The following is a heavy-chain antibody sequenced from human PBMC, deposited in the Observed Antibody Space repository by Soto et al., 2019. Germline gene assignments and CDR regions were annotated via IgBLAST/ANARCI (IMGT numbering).Heavy chain of an antibody. Sequence: SETLSLTCAVSGYSISSGYYWGWIRQPPGKGLEWLGTTYYGASSYYNPSLRSRITILLDASTNQLSLKLSSVTAADTAVYFCVRVDGSASWYDTDSWGQGILVTVSS. J-gene: IGHJ4*02. CDR1: GYSISSGYY. V-gene: IGHV4-38-2*01. CDR2: TYYGASS. D-gene: IGHD6-13*01. CDR3: VRVDGSASWYDTDS.